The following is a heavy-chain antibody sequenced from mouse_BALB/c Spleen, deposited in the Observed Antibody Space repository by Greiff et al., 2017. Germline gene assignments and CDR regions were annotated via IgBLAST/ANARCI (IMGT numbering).Heavy chain of an antibody. V-gene: IGHV5-6-2*01. CDR2: INSNGGST. D-gene: IGHD2-10*02. Sequence: EVKLVESGGGLVKPGGSLKLSCAASGFTFSSYAMSWVRQSPEKRLELVAAINSNGGSTYYPDTVKGRFTISRDNAKNTLYLQMSSLKSEDTALYYCARQYGNGHYFDYWGQGTTLTVSS. CDR3: ARQYGNGHYFDY. CDR1: GFTFSSYA. J-gene: IGHJ2*01.